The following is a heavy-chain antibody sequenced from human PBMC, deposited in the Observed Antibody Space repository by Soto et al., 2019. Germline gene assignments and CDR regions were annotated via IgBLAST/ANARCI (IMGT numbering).Heavy chain of an antibody. CDR1: GYTFTSYV. Sequence: QVQLVQSGARVKKPGPSGRVSCRASGYTFTSYVIGWGRQPPEQGLEWMGWISAYNGNTKYAQKLQGRVTMTTDTSTSTAYMELRSLRSDDTAVYYCARDHGGGITFEWGQGTLVTVSS. CDR3: ARDHGGGITFE. J-gene: IGHJ4*02. D-gene: IGHD3-16*01. V-gene: IGHV1-18*01. CDR2: ISAYNGNT.